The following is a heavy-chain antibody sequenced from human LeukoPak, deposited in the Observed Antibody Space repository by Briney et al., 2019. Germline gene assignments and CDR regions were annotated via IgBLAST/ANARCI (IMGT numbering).Heavy chain of an antibody. V-gene: IGHV3-23*01. CDR3: AKDLVRGVTAHFYYGMDV. J-gene: IGHJ6*02. CDR2: ISGSGGST. D-gene: IGHD3-10*01. Sequence: GGSLRLSCAASGFTFSSYAMSWVRQAPGKGLEWVSAISGSGGSTYYADSAKGRFTISRDNSKNTLYLQMNSLRAEDTAVYYCAKDLVRGVTAHFYYGMDVWGQGTTVTVSS. CDR1: GFTFSSYA.